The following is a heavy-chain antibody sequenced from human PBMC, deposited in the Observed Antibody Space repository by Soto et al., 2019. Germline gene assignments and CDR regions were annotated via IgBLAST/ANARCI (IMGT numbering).Heavy chain of an antibody. J-gene: IGHJ6*02. CDR3: AVYCRGGTCYSGNYYYGMDV. CDR2: ISSGSTYT. Sequence: QVQLVESGGGLVKPGGSLRLSCAASGFTFSDYYMTWIRQAPGKGLEWISYISSGSTYTKYADSVKGRFTISRDNAKNSLYLHMNSLRAEDTDVYYCAVYCRGGTCYSGNYYYGMDVWGQGNTVTVSS. D-gene: IGHD2-15*01. CDR1: GFTFSDYY. V-gene: IGHV3-11*05.